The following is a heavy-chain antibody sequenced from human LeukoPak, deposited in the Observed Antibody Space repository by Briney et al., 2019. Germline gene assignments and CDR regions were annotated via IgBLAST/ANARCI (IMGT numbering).Heavy chain of an antibody. V-gene: IGHV4-39*01. Sequence: PSETLSLTCTVSGGSISSSSYYWGWIRQPPGKGLEWIGSIYYSGSTYYNPSLKSRVTISVDTSKNQFSLKLSSVTAADTAVYYCARQVRYFDWPPRWGWFDPWGQGTLVTVSS. D-gene: IGHD3-9*01. CDR2: IYYSGST. CDR1: GGSISSSSYY. CDR3: ARQVRYFDWPPRWGWFDP. J-gene: IGHJ5*02.